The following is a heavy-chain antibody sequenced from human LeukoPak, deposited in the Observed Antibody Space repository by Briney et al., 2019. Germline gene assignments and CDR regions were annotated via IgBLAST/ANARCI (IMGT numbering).Heavy chain of an antibody. CDR3: ARGQRARISGTTGYYYYMDV. CDR2: IIPIFGTG. V-gene: IGHV1-69*05. Sequence: ASVKVSCKASRGTVSNYAISWVRQAAGQGLEGRGAIIPIFGTGDCAQKFQGRVTITTDESTSTVYMELSSLRSEDTDVYYCARGQRARISGTTGYYYYMDVWGKGTTVTVSS. J-gene: IGHJ6*03. D-gene: IGHD1/OR15-1a*01. CDR1: RGTVSNYA.